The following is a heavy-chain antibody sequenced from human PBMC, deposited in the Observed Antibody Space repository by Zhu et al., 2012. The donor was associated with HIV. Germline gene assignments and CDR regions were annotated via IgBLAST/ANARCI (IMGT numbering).Heavy chain of an antibody. J-gene: IGHJ4*02. D-gene: IGHD6-19*01. CDR3: ARRMIAVADYFDY. CDR1: GGSISSSSYY. V-gene: IGHV4-39*07. Sequence: QVQLQESGPGLVKPSETLSLTCTVSGGSISSSSYYWGWIRQPPGKGLEWIGSIYYSGSTYYNPSLKSRVTISVDTSKNQFSLKLSSVTAADTAVYYCARRMIAVADYFDYWGQGTLVTVSS. CDR2: IYYSGST.